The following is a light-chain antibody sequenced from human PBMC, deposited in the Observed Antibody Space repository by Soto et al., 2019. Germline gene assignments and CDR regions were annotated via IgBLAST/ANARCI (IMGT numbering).Light chain of an antibody. CDR2: EVS. CDR1: SSDVGGYNY. Sequence: QSVLTQPASVPGSPGQSITISCTGTSSDVGGYNYVSWYQQHPGKAPKLMIYEVSNRPSGVSNRFSGSKSGNTASLTISGLQAEDEADYYCSSYTSSSTLNYVFGTGTQLTVL. V-gene: IGLV2-14*01. J-gene: IGLJ1*01. CDR3: SSYTSSSTLNYV.